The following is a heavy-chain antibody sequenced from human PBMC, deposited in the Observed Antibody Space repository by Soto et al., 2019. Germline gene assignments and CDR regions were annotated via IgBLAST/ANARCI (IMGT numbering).Heavy chain of an antibody. CDR2: IIPIFGTA. J-gene: IGHJ4*02. D-gene: IGHD1-26*01. V-gene: IGHV1-69*06. CDR1: GGTFSTYS. Sequence: QVQLVQSGAEVKKPGSSVKVSCNTSGGTFSTYSIVWVRQAPGEGLEWMGGIIPIFGTANYAQKFQDRVTITADKSTNTAFMELSSVKSEDTAMYYCASSSGNNYGVGTNYYFDYWGQGTLVTVSS. CDR3: ASSSGNNYGVGTNYYFDY.